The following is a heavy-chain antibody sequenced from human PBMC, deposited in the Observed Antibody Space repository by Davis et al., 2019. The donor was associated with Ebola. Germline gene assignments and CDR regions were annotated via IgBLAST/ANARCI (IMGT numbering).Heavy chain of an antibody. CDR2: INPSGGST. D-gene: IGHD1-26*01. V-gene: IGHV1-46*01. Sequence: ASVKVSCKASGYTFTSYYMHWVRQAPGQGLEWMGIINPSGGSTSYAQKFQGRVTMTRDTSTSTVYMELSSLRSEDTAMYYCARAPSVGAADYWGQGTLVTVSS. CDR1: GYTFTSYY. CDR3: ARAPSVGAADY. J-gene: IGHJ4*02.